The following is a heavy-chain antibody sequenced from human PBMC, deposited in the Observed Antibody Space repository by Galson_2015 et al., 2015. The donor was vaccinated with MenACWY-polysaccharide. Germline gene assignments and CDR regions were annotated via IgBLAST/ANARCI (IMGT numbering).Heavy chain of an antibody. Sequence: SLRLSCAASGSRFSNSGMHWVRQAPGKGLEWVAVIQYDGGNKVYADSVKGRFTISRDNSKNTVFLEMNTLGGEDTAVYYCAREGSRIVFHAFDIWGQGTMVTVSS. CDR1: GSRFSNSG. CDR2: IQYDGGNK. D-gene: IGHD2-2*01. J-gene: IGHJ3*02. CDR3: AREGSRIVFHAFDI. V-gene: IGHV3-33*01.